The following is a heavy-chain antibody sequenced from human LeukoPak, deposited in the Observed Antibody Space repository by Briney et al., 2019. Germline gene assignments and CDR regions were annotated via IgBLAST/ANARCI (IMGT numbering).Heavy chain of an antibody. J-gene: IGHJ4*02. CDR1: GFTFSSYG. CDR3: AKLGYSYGLIDY. D-gene: IGHD5-18*01. V-gene: IGHV3-30*18. CDR2: ISYDGSNK. Sequence: GGSLRLSCAASGFTFSSYGMHWVRQAPGKGLEWVAVISYDGSNKYYADSVKGRFTISRDNSKNTLYLQMNSLRAEDTAVYYCAKLGYSYGLIDYWGQGTLVTVSS.